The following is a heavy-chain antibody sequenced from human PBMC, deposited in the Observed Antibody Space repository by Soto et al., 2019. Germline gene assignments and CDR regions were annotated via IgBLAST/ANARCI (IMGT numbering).Heavy chain of an antibody. D-gene: IGHD3-10*01. CDR1: GGSISSGGYY. J-gene: IGHJ4*02. CDR3: ARVYGSGSYSVDY. CDR2: IYYSGST. V-gene: IGHV4-31*03. Sequence: SETLSLTCTVSGGSISSGGYYWSWIRQHPGKGLEWIGYIYYSGSTYYNPSLKSRVTISVDTSKNQFSLKLSSVTAADTAVYYCARVYGSGSYSVDYWGQGTLVTAPQ.